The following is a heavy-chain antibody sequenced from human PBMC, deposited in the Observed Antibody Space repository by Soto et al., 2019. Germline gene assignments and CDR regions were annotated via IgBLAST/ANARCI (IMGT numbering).Heavy chain of an antibody. CDR1: GFTFSSYW. J-gene: IGHJ4*02. CDR2: IKQDGSET. Sequence: GGSLRLSCAASGFTFSSYWMSWVRQAPGKGLEWVANIKQDGSETFHVDSVKGRFTISRDNAKNSLFLQMNSLRVEDTAVYYCVRACNRAACPYYSDFWGQAILVTVSS. CDR3: VRACNRAACPYYSDF. V-gene: IGHV3-7*02. D-gene: IGHD3-16*01.